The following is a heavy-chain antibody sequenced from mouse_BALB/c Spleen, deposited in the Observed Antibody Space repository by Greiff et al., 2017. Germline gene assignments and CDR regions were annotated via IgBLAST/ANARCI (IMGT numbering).Heavy chain of an antibody. V-gene: IGHV5-6-3*01. Sequence: DVMLVESGGGLVQPGGSLKLSCAASGFTFSSYGMSWVRQTPDKRLELVATINSNGGSTYYPDSVKGRFTISRDNAKNTLYLQMSSLKSEDTAMYYCARVGGNYAMDYWGQGTSVTVSS. CDR2: INSNGGST. CDR1: GFTFSSYG. J-gene: IGHJ4*01. CDR3: ARVGGNYAMDY. D-gene: IGHD1-1*01.